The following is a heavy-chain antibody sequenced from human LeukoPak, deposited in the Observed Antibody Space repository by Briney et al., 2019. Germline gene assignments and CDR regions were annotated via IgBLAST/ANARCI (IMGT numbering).Heavy chain of an antibody. CDR2: IYHSGST. J-gene: IGHJ4*02. Sequence: SGTLSLTCAVSGGSLTSSNWWSWVRQAPGKGLEWIGEIYHSGSTNYNPSLKSRVTISVDKSKNQFKNQFSLSLSSVTAADTAVYYCARGGTSSWSPFDYWGQGTLVTVSS. D-gene: IGHD6-6*01. V-gene: IGHV4-4*02. CDR3: ARGGTSSWSPFDY. CDR1: GGSLTSSNW.